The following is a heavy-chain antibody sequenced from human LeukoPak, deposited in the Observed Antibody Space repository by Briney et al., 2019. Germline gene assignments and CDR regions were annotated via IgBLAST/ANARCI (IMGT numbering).Heavy chain of an antibody. CDR3: ARGREYYDFWSGYYMDV. Sequence: PSETLSLTCTVSGGSISSGGYSWSWIRQPPGKGLEWIGYIYHSGSTYYNPSLKSRVTISVDRSKNQFSLKLSSVTAADTAVYYCARGREYYDFWSGYYMDVWGKGTTVTVSS. CDR1: GGSISSGGYS. V-gene: IGHV4-30-2*01. D-gene: IGHD3-3*01. J-gene: IGHJ6*03. CDR2: IYHSGST.